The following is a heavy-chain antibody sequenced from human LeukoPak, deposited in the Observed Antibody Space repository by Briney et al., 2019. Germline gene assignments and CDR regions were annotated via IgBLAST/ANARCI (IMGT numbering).Heavy chain of an antibody. CDR3: AREECSGGSCYRGFDY. J-gene: IGHJ4*02. V-gene: IGHV1-2*06. CDR1: GYTFTGYY. D-gene: IGHD2-15*01. CDR2: INPNSGGT. Sequence: GASVKVSXKASGYTFTGYYMHWVRQAPGQGLEWMGRINPNSGGTNYAQKFQGRVTMTRDTSISTAYMELSRLRSDDTAVYYCAREECSGGSCYRGFDYWGQGTLVTVSS.